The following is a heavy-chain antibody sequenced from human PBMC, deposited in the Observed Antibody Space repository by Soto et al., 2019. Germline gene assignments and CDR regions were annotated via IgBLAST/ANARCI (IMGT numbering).Heavy chain of an antibody. V-gene: IGHV4-39*01. Sequence: PSETLSLTCTVSGGSISSSSYYWGWIRQPPGKGLEWIGSIYYSGSTYYNPSLKSRVTISVDTSKNQFSLKLSSVTAADTAVYYCASDGYSSSPPLGGNDYWGQGTLVTVSS. CDR2: IYYSGST. J-gene: IGHJ4*02. CDR3: ASDGYSSSPPLGGNDY. D-gene: IGHD6-6*01. CDR1: GGSISSSSYY.